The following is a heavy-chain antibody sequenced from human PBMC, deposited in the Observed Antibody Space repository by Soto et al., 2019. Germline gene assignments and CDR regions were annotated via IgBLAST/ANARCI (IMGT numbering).Heavy chain of an antibody. D-gene: IGHD4-4*01. CDR3: ARDSRPPRDYSNYFSRGDYVR. CDR1: GFTFSSYS. Sequence: GGSLRLSCAASGFTFSSYSMNWVRQAPGKGLEWVSYISSSSSTIYYADSVKGRFTISRDNAKNSLYLQMNSLRAEDTAVYYCARDSRPPRDYSNYFSRGDYVRWGQGTLVTVSS. CDR2: ISSSSSTI. J-gene: IGHJ4*02. V-gene: IGHV3-48*01.